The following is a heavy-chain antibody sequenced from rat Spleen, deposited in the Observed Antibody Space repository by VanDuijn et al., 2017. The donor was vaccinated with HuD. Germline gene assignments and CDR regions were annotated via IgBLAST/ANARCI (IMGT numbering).Heavy chain of an antibody. Sequence: EVQLVESGGGLVRPGRPLKISCPATGLIFSDYNMAWVRQASKKGMEWVAIIIYDGSRTYYRDTVQGRFSISRDNSKSTLYLQMDSLGSEDTATYYCARLGGKYSSYNYLDNWGQGDMVTVSS. CDR3: ARLGGKYSSYNYLDN. D-gene: IGHD1-2*01. V-gene: IGHV5S10*01. J-gene: IGHJ2*01. CDR2: IIYDGSRT. CDR1: GLIFSDYN.